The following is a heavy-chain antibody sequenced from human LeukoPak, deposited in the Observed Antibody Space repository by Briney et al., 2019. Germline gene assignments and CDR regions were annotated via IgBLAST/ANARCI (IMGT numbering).Heavy chain of an antibody. CDR1: GGSISSYY. CDR3: ARDRGSPYYYDSSGLFDY. Sequence: SETLSLTCTVSGGSISSYYWSWIRQPPGKGLEWIGYIYYSGSINYNPSLKSRVTISVDTSKNQFSLKLSSVTAADTAVYYCARDRGSPYYYDSSGLFDYWGQGTLVTVSS. J-gene: IGHJ4*02. V-gene: IGHV4-59*01. CDR2: IYYSGSI. D-gene: IGHD3-22*01.